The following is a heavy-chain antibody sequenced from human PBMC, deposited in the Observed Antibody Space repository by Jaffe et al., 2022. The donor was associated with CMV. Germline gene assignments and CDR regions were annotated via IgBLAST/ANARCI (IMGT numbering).Heavy chain of an antibody. CDR1: GFTFSSYE. V-gene: IGHV3-48*03. Sequence: EVQLVESGGGLVQPGGSLRLSCAASGFTFSSYEMNWVRQAPGKGLEWVSYISSSGSTIYYADSVKGRFTISRDNAKNSLYLQMNSLRAEDTAVYYCAREEVDYGDYYFDYWGQGTLVTVSS. CDR2: ISSSGSTI. D-gene: IGHD4-17*01. CDR3: AREEVDYGDYYFDY. J-gene: IGHJ4*02.